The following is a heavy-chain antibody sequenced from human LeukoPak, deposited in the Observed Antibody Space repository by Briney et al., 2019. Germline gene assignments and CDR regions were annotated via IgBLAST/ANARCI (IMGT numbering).Heavy chain of an antibody. V-gene: IGHV3-23*01. CDR3: AKDVIRWLRPDSYFDY. Sequence: GGSLRLSCADSGFTFSSYAMSWVRQAPGKGLEWVSAISGSGGSTYYADSVKGRFTISRDNSKNTLYLQMNSLRAEDTAVYYCAKDVIRWLRPDSYFDYWGQGTPVTVSS. D-gene: IGHD5-24*01. CDR2: ISGSGGST. J-gene: IGHJ4*02. CDR1: GFTFSSYA.